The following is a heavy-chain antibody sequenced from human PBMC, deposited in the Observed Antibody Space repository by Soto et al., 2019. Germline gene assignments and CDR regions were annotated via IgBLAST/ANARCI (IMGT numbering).Heavy chain of an antibody. V-gene: IGHV4-34*01. CDR2: INHSGST. CDR3: ARARPRVRGVRNAFDI. Sequence: SETLSLTCAVYGGSFSGYYWSWIRQPPGKGLEWIGEINHSGSTNYNPSLKSRVTISVDTSKNQFSLKLSSVTAADTAVYYCARARPRVRGVRNAFDIWGQGTMVTVSS. J-gene: IGHJ3*02. D-gene: IGHD3-10*01. CDR1: GGSFSGYY.